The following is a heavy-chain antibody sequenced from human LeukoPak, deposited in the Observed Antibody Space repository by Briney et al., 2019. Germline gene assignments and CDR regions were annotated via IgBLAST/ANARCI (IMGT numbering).Heavy chain of an antibody. D-gene: IGHD3-10*01. CDR1: GYTFTSYG. CDR3: ARVVGSGSYYYYYYMDV. Sequence: GASVKVSCKASGYTFTSYGISWVRQAPGQGLEWMGWISAYNGNTNYAQKLQGRVTMTTDTSTSTAYMELRSLRSDGTAVYYCARVVGSGSYYYYYYMDVWGKGTTVTVSS. CDR2: ISAYNGNT. J-gene: IGHJ6*03. V-gene: IGHV1-18*01.